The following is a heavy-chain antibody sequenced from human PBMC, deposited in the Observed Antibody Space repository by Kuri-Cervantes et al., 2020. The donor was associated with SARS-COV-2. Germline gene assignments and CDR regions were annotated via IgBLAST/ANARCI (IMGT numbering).Heavy chain of an antibody. J-gene: IGHJ4*02. D-gene: IGHD3-9*01. Sequence: GESLKISCAASGFTFSYYYMSGVRQAPGKGLEWVGFIRSKAYGGTTEYAASVKGRFTISRDDSKSIAYLQMNSLKTEDTAVYYCTRGDILTGYFISFFDYWGQGTLVTVSS. CDR1: GFTFSYYY. V-gene: IGHV3-22*01. CDR2: IRSKAYGGTT. CDR3: TRGDILTGYFISFFDY.